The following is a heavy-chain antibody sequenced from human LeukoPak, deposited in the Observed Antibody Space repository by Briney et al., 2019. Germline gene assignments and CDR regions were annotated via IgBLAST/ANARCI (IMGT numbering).Heavy chain of an antibody. V-gene: IGHV4-34*01. CDR3: ARGPSNSSSWYYWFDP. D-gene: IGHD6-13*01. CDR1: GGSFSGYY. Sequence: SETLSLTCAVYGGSFSGYYWSWIRQPPGKGLEWIGEINHSGSTNYNPSLKSRVTISVDTSKNQFSLKLSSVTAADTAVYYCARGPSNSSSWYYWFDPWGQGTLVTVSS. CDR2: INHSGST. J-gene: IGHJ5*02.